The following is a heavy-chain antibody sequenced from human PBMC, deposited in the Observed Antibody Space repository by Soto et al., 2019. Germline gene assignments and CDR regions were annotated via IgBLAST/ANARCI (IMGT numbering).Heavy chain of an antibody. CDR1: GGTFSSYA. CDR2: IIPIFGRA. V-gene: IGHV1-69*01. D-gene: IGHD2-21*02. CDR3: ARWCGGDCYSSYYYYGMDV. J-gene: IGHJ6*02. Sequence: QVQLVQSGAEVKKPGSSVKVSCKASGGTFSSYAISWLRQAPGQGPEWMGGIIPIFGRANYAQKFQGRVTITADESTSTAYMELSSLRSEDTAVYYCARWCGGDCYSSYYYYGMDVWGQGTTVTVSS.